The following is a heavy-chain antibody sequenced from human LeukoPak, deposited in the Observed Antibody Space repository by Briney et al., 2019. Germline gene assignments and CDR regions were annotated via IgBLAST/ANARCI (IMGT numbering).Heavy chain of an antibody. Sequence: ASVKASCKASGYTFTSYGISWVRQAPGQGLEWMGWINPNSGGTNYAQKFQGRVTVTRDTSISTAYMELSRLRSDDTAVYYCARDIGEQWLGNYDYWGQGTLVTVSS. V-gene: IGHV1-2*02. CDR2: INPNSGGT. J-gene: IGHJ4*02. D-gene: IGHD6-19*01. CDR1: GYTFTSYG. CDR3: ARDIGEQWLGNYDY.